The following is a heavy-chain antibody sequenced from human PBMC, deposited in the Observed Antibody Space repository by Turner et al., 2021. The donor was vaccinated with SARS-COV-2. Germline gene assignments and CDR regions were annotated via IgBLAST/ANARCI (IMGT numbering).Heavy chain of an antibody. CDR1: GFTCSNYW. J-gene: IGHJ4*02. CDR2: INSDGSEK. Sequence: EVRLGESGGGWVHPGGSLRPSCTASGFTCSNYWLGWVRQAPGKGLEWVAEINSDGSEKYHVDSVKGRFTISRDNAKNSLYLQMNSLRAEDTAVYYCARDRGWDTFDYWGQGTLVTVSS. CDR3: ARDRGWDTFDY. V-gene: IGHV3-7*01. D-gene: IGHD6-19*01.